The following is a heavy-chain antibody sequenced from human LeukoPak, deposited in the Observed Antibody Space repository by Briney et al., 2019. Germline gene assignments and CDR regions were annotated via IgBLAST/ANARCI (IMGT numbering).Heavy chain of an antibody. V-gene: IGHV3-48*03. D-gene: IGHD5-24*01. CDR2: IPSSDSTI. J-gene: IGHJ4*02. CDR3: ARDARWLLKWTLDY. Sequence: GGSLRLSCAASGFTFSGYEMNWVRQAPGKGLEWVSYIPSSDSTIYYADSVKGRFTISRDNAKNSLYLQMNNLRADDTAIYYSARDARWLLKWTLDYWGQGSLVTVSS. CDR1: GFTFSGYE.